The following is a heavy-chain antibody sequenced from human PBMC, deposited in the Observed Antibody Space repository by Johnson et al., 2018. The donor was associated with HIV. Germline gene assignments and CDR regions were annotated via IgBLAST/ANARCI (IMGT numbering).Heavy chain of an antibody. V-gene: IGHV3-33*01. CDR3: ASPTSGYSGVKAFDI. CDR1: GFTFSSYG. J-gene: IGHJ3*02. D-gene: IGHD3-22*01. CDR2: IKQDGSEK. Sequence: QVQLVESGGGVVQPGGSLRLSCAASGFTFSSYGMHWVRQAPGKGLEWVANIKQDGSEKYYADSVKGRFTISRDNSKNTLYLEMNSLRAEDSAVYYCASPTSGYSGVKAFDIWGHGTMVTVSS.